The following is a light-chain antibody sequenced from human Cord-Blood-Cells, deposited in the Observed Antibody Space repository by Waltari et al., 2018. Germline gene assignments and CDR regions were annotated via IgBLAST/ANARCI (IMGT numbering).Light chain of an antibody. V-gene: IGLV2-23*01. J-gene: IGLJ3*02. CDR3: CSYAGSSTWV. Sequence: QSALTQPASVTGSPGQSITISCTGTSRDVGSYNLVSWYQQHPGKAPKRMTHEGSKRPAGVSNRFSGSKSGNTASLTISGLQAEDEADYYCCSYAGSSTWVFGGGTKLTVL. CDR2: EGS. CDR1: SRDVGSYNL.